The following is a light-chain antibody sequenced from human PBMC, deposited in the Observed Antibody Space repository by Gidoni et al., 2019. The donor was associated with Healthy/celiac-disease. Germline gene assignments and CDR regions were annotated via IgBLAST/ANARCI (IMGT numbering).Light chain of an antibody. CDR2: GAS. CDR1: QSVSSSY. Sequence: EIVLTQSPGTLSLSPGERATLYCRASQSVSSSYLAWYQQKPGQAPRLRIYGASSRATGIPDRFSGSGSGTDFTLTISRLEPEDFAVYYCQQYGSSPTFGQGTKVEIK. J-gene: IGKJ1*01. CDR3: QQYGSSPT. V-gene: IGKV3-20*01.